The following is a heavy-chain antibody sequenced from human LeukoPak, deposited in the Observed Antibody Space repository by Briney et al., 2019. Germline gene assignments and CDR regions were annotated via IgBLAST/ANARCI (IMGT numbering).Heavy chain of an antibody. CDR2: IKQDGSER. CDR1: GFTFSRYW. Sequence: GGSLRLSCAASGFTFSRYWMTWVRQAPGKGLEWVANIKQDGSERNYVDSVKGRFTISRDNAKNSLYLQMNSLRADDTAVYYCARGDWEPSDYWGLGALDTVSS. V-gene: IGHV3-7*04. CDR3: ARGDWEPSDY. J-gene: IGHJ4*02. D-gene: IGHD1-14*01.